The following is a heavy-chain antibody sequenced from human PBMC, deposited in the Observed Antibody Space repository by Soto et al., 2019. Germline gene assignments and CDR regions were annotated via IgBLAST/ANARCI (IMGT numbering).Heavy chain of an antibody. D-gene: IGHD2-15*01. CDR1: GFTVSSNY. J-gene: IGHJ4*02. CDR2: IYSGGST. CDR3: ARLYGGSEFDY. V-gene: IGHV3-66*01. Sequence: PGGSLRLSCAASGFTVSSNYMSWVRQAPGKGLEWVSVIYSGGSTYYADSVKGRFTISIDNSKNTLYLQMNSLRAEDTAVYYCARLYGGSEFDYWGQGTLVTVSS.